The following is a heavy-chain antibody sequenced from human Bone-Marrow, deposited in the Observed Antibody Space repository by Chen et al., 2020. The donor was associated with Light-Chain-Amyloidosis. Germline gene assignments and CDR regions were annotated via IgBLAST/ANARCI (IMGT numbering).Heavy chain of an antibody. D-gene: IGHD4-17*01. CDR1: GFIVSDNY. Sequence: EVQLVETGGGLIQPGGSLRISCEASGFIVSDNYITWVRQAPGKGLEWVSVIYSGGITYYADSRNTLYLQMNSLRAEDTAIYYCASTTVTTRHVGAFDIWGQGTKVTVSS. V-gene: IGHV3-53*02. CDR2: IYSGGIT. CDR3: ASTTVTTRHVGAFDI. J-gene: IGHJ3*02.